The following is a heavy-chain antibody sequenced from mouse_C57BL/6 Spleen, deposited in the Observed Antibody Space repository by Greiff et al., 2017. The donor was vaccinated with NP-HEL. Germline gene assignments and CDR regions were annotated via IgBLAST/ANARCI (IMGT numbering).Heavy chain of an antibody. D-gene: IGHD1-1*01. J-gene: IGHJ4*01. V-gene: IGHV1-18*01. CDR3: ARNSSYGSSPFYAMDY. Sequence: VQLQQSGPELVKPGASVKIPCKASGYTFTDYNMDWVKQSHGKSLEWIGDINPNNGGTIYNQKFKGKATLTVDKSSSTAYMELRSLTSEDTAVYYCARNSSYGSSPFYAMDYWGQGTSVTVSS. CDR1: GYTFTDYN. CDR2: INPNNGGT.